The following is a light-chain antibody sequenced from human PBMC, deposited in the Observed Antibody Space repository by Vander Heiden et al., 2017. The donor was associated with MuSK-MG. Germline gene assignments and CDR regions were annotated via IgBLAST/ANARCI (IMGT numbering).Light chain of an antibody. J-gene: IGKJ5*01. CDR2: GAS. V-gene: IGKV3-20*01. Sequence: IELTQSPGTLSSAPGERATLSCRASQSVSSSFLSWYQQQPGQAPRLLIYGASTRDTGFPDRFSGSGSGTDFTLTISRLEPEDFAIYYCQHDDNSTGTFGQGTRLEIK. CDR1: QSVSSSF. CDR3: QHDDNSTGT.